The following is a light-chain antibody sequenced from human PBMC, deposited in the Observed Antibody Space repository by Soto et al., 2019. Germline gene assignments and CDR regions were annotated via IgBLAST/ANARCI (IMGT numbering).Light chain of an antibody. V-gene: IGKV3-20*01. CDR1: QSITSY. CDR3: QHSSCSPRP. Sequence: YTNPLSLSPGERANLSDMASQSITSYLAWYQQKPGQAPTLLIHGASSMATGVPYRFTGSGSGTDFPLPIFILQPEDFAPYYCQHSSCSPRPFCHVTNVDIK. J-gene: IGKJ3*01. CDR2: GAS.